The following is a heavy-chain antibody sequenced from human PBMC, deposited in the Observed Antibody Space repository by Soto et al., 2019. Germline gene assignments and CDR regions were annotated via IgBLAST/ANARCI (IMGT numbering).Heavy chain of an antibody. V-gene: IGHV3-48*01. D-gene: IGHD6-19*01. J-gene: IGHJ4*02. CDR2: ISSSSSTI. CDR3: ARDTSSGWYGHRPTAIDY. CDR1: GFTFSSYS. Sequence: GGSLRLSCAASGFTFSSYSMNWVRQAPGKGLEWVSYISSSSSTIYYADSVKGRFTISRDNAKNSLYLQMNSLRAEDTAVYYCARDTSSGWYGHRPTAIDYWGQGTLVTVSS.